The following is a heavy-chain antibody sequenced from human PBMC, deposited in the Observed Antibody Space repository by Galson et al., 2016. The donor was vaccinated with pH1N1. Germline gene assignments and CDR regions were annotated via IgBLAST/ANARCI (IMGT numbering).Heavy chain of an antibody. J-gene: IGHJ4*02. CDR1: GFSLSSFW. CDR2: INEDGSKI. D-gene: IGHD5-12*01. CDR3: ARSIGNIGAH. V-gene: IGHV3-7*01. Sequence: SLRLSCAASGFSLSSFWMTWVRQAPEKGLEWVANINEDGSKIYYVDSVKGRFTISRDNAKNSLYLQMNSLRAEDTAVYYCARSIGNIGAHCGQGTLVTVPS.